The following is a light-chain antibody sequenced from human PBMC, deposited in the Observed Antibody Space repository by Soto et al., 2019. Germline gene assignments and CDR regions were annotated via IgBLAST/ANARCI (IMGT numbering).Light chain of an antibody. CDR2: EVT. V-gene: IGLV2-14*01. Sequence: QSVLTQPASVSGSPGQSITISCTGTSGDIGRYNYVSWYQQYPGKAPKVVIYEVTNRPSGVSNRFSGSKSGNTASLTISGLQAEDEADYYCCSFASSSTYVFGTGTKVTVL. CDR1: SGDIGRYNY. CDR3: CSFASSSTYV. J-gene: IGLJ1*01.